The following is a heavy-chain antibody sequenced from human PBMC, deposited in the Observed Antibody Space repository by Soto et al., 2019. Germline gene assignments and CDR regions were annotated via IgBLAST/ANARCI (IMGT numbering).Heavy chain of an antibody. CDR1: GGTFSSYA. J-gene: IGHJ3*02. CDR3: ARARGSYYYDSSGYYPSPDAFDI. D-gene: IGHD3-22*01. Sequence: SVKVSCKASGGTFSSYAISWVRQAPGQGLEWMGGIIPIFGTANYAQKFQGRVTITADESTSTAYMELSSLRSEDTAVYYCARARGSYYYDSSGYYPSPDAFDIWGQGTMVTVSS. V-gene: IGHV1-69*13. CDR2: IIPIFGTA.